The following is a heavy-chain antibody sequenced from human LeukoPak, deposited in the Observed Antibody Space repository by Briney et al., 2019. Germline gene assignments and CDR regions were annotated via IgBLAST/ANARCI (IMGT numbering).Heavy chain of an antibody. CDR3: ARGHDNGYSSGWGFDY. D-gene: IGHD6-19*01. CDR1: GFTFSSYS. V-gene: IGHV3-48*02. J-gene: IGHJ4*02. Sequence: GGSLRLSCAASGFTFSSYSMIWVRQAPGKGLEWVSYISSSSSTIYYADSVKGRFTISRDNAKNSLYLQMNSLRDEDTAVYYCARGHDNGYSSGWGFDYWGQGTLVTVSS. CDR2: ISSSSSTI.